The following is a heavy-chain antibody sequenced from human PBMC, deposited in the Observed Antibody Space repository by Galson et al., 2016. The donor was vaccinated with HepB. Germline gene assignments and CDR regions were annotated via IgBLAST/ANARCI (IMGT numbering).Heavy chain of an antibody. CDR3: ARRGIGVAGRGGIDY. J-gene: IGHJ4*02. CDR1: GYTFTNYW. CDR2: VYPGDSDT. V-gene: IGHV5-51*01. Sequence: QSGAEVKKPGESLRISCMGAGYTFTNYWIGWVRQMPGKGLEWMAMVYPGDSDTRYSPALQGQVTISADKYMSTAYLQWSSLKASDTAMYYCARRGIGVAGRGGIDYWGQGTLITVSS. D-gene: IGHD6-19*01.